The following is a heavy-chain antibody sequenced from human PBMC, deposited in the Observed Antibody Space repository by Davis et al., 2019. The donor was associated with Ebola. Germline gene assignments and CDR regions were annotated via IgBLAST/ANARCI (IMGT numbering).Heavy chain of an antibody. D-gene: IGHD3/OR15-3a*01. CDR1: GYSFTSYW. Sequence: GESLKISCKTSGYSFTSYWIGWVRQMPGKGLEWMGIIYPGDSDTRYSPSFQGQVTISADASISTAYLHWSSLRASDTAMYYCAASSETGFSTPYYFDYWGQGALVTVSS. J-gene: IGHJ4*02. CDR3: AASSETGFSTPYYFDY. V-gene: IGHV5-51*01. CDR2: IYPGDSDT.